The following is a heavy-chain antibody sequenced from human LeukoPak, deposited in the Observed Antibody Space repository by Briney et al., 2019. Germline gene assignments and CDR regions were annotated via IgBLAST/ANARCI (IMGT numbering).Heavy chain of an antibody. Sequence: ASVKVSCKASGYTFTGCYLHWVRQAPGQGLEWMGWISAYNGNTNYAQRLQGRVTMTTDTSTSTAYMELRSLRSDDTAVYYCAREGYFGSGIDYYYGMDVWGQGTKVTVSS. CDR3: AREGYFGSGIDYYYGMDV. D-gene: IGHD3-10*01. V-gene: IGHV1-18*04. CDR1: GYTFTGCY. CDR2: ISAYNGNT. J-gene: IGHJ6*02.